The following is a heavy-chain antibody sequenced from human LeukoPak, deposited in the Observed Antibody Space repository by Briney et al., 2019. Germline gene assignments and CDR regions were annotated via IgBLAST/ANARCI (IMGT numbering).Heavy chain of an antibody. Sequence: GGSLRLSCAASGFTFSSYWMSWVRQAPGKGLEWVANIKQDGSEKYYVDSVKGRFTISRDNAKNSLYLQMNSLRAEDTALYYCVKGLRGNYNMDVWGKGTTVTVSS. J-gene: IGHJ6*03. CDR3: VKGLRGNYNMDV. D-gene: IGHD5/OR15-5a*01. V-gene: IGHV3-7*03. CDR1: GFTFSSYW. CDR2: IKQDGSEK.